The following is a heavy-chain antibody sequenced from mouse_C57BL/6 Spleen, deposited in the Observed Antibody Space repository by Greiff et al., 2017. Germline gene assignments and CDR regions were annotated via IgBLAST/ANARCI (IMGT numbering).Heavy chain of an antibody. D-gene: IGHD3-2*02. CDR1: GYTFTSYG. J-gene: IGHJ2*01. Sequence: VQLQQSGAELARPGASVKLSCKASGYTFTSYGISWVKQRTGQGLEWIGEIYPRSGNTYYNEKFKGKATLTADKSSSTAYMGLRSLTSEDSAVYFCARYGGSPDSSGIDYWGQGTTLTVSS. CDR3: ARYGGSPDSSGIDY. CDR2: IYPRSGNT. V-gene: IGHV1-81*01.